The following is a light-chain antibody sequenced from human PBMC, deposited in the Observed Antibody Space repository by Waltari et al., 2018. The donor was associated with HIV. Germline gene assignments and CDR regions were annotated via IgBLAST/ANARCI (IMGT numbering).Light chain of an antibody. V-gene: IGLV2-23*02. CDR3: CSYAGTQNLCL. CDR2: EVT. CDR1: SGNIGKYNL. Sequence: QSALTQEASVSGSLGLSITISCNGTSGNIGKYNLVSWYQQHPGKAPKLLIYEVTKRPSGISSRFSGSKSDTTASLTISGLQAEEEADYFCCSYAGTQNLCLIGSGTQLAVL. J-gene: IGLJ1*01.